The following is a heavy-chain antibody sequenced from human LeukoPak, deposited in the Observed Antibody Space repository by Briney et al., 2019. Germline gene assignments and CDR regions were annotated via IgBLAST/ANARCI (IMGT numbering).Heavy chain of an antibody. D-gene: IGHD6-19*01. CDR1: GASISSSSYY. J-gene: IGHJ5*02. Sequence: SETLFLTCTVSGASISSSSYYWGWIRQPPGKGLEWIGTISYSGSTYYNPSLKSRVTISIDTSRNQFSMNLNSVTAADTAVYYCAKGAGPPWFDPWGQGTLVTVSS. CDR3: AKGAGPPWFDP. CDR2: ISYSGST. V-gene: IGHV4-39*07.